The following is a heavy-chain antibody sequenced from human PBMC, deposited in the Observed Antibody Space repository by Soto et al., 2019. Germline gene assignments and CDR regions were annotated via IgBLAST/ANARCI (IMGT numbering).Heavy chain of an antibody. CDR3: ARDLILSKQQLVSAFDI. CDR2: IWYDGSNK. Sequence: GGSLRLSCAASGFTFSSYGMHWVRQAPGKGLEWVAVIWYDGSNKYYADSVKGRFTISRDNSKNTLYLKMNSLGAEDTAVYYCARDLILSKQQLVSAFDIWGQGTMVTVSS. V-gene: IGHV3-33*01. CDR1: GFTFSSYG. J-gene: IGHJ3*02. D-gene: IGHD6-13*01.